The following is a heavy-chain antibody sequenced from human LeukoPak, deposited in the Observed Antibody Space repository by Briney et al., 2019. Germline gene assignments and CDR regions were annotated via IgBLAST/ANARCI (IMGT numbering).Heavy chain of an antibody. J-gene: IGHJ4*02. D-gene: IGHD3-22*01. CDR1: GFTFSSYA. Sequence: GGSLRLSCAASGFTFSSYAMSWVRQAPGKGLEWVSAISGSGGSTYYADSVKGRFTISRDNSKNTLYLQMNSLRAEDTAVYYCVKVAHNSGYYYFDYWGQGTLVAVST. CDR2: ISGSGGST. V-gene: IGHV3-23*01. CDR3: VKVAHNSGYYYFDY.